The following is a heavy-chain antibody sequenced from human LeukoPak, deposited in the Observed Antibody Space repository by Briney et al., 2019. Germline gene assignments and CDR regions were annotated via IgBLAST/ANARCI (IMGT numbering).Heavy chain of an antibody. J-gene: IGHJ4*02. CDR2: IYHSGST. CDR1: GVSISNTDYY. D-gene: IGHD3-22*01. Sequence: SETLSLTCTVSGVSISNTDYYWTWVRQSPGKGLEWIGYIYHSGSTYYNPSLKSRVTISVDRSKNQFSLKLSSVTAADTAVYYCARGVSSGYYFDYWGQGTLVTVSS. V-gene: IGHV4-30-2*06. CDR3: ARGVSSGYYFDY.